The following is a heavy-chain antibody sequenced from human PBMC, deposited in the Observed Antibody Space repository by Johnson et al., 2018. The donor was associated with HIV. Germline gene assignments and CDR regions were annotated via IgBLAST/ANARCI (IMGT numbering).Heavy chain of an antibody. Sequence: VQLVESGGGVVQPGRSLRLSCAASGFTFSSYAMHWVRQAPGKGLEWVAVISYDGSNKYYADSVKGRFTISRDNSKNTLYLQMNSLTTEDTAVYYCARDRPDNNGSGSLGAFDIWGQGTMVTVSS. CDR3: ARDRPDNNGSGSLGAFDI. D-gene: IGHD3-10*01. V-gene: IGHV3-30*04. CDR1: GFTFSSYA. J-gene: IGHJ3*02. CDR2: ISYDGSNK.